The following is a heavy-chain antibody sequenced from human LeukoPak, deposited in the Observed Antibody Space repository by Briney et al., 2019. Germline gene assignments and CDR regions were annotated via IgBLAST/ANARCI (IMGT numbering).Heavy chain of an antibody. Sequence: GGSLRLSCAASGFTFSSYSMNWVRQAPGKGLEWVSYISSSSSYIYYADSVKGRFTISRDNAKNSLYLQMNSLRAEDTAVYYCARALTGTTRVLDYWGQGTLVTVSS. J-gene: IGHJ4*02. CDR1: GFTFSSYS. D-gene: IGHD1-14*01. V-gene: IGHV3-21*01. CDR2: ISSSSSYI. CDR3: ARALTGTTRVLDY.